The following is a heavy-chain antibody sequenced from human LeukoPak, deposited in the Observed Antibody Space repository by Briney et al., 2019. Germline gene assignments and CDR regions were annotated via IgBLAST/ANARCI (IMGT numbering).Heavy chain of an antibody. V-gene: IGHV3-7*03. Sequence: AGGSLRLSCAASGFTFTSYWMTWVRQVPGRGPEWVANVNRDGSETYYLDSVKGRFTISKDNAKNSLYLQMNSLRAEDTALYHCARNNGMDVWGQGTTVIVSS. CDR3: ARNNGMDV. CDR1: GFTFTSYW. J-gene: IGHJ6*02. CDR2: VNRDGSET.